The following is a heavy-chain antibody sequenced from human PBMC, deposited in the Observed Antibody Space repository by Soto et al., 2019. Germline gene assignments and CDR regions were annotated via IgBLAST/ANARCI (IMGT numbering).Heavy chain of an antibody. V-gene: IGHV3-30*02. CDR3: ARGLVPPAVSITKHYRYGMDV. CDR1: GFAFSGYG. Sequence: PGGALGLSCAAPGFAFSGYGILLVRQPAGMGLGWGTFIGHNGSNKYYADPVKGRFTISRDNSKNTLYLQMNSLRAEDTAVYYCARGLVPPAVSITKHYRYGMDVWGQGTTVTVSS. D-gene: IGHD2-2*01. J-gene: IGHJ6*02. CDR2: IGHNGSNK.